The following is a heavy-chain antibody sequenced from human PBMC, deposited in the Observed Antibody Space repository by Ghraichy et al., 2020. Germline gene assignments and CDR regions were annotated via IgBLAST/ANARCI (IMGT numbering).Heavy chain of an antibody. D-gene: IGHD6-13*01. CDR2: IRYDGSNK. V-gene: IGHV3-30*02. J-gene: IGHJ4*02. Sequence: GGSLRLSCAASGFTFSSYGMHWVRQAPGKGLEWVAFIRYDGSNKYYVDSVKGRFTISRDNSKNTLYLQMNSLRAEDTAVYYCAKDPTLIRSSSWFPFDYWGQGTLVTVSS. CDR3: AKDPTLIRSSSWFPFDY. CDR1: GFTFSSYG.